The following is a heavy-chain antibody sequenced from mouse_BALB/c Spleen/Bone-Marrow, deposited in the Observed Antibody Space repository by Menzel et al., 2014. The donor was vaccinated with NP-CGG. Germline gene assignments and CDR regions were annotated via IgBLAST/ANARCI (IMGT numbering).Heavy chain of an antibody. J-gene: IGHJ3*01. Sequence: EVMLVESGGGLVKSGGSQKLSCAASGFSFNSYGMSWVRQTPEKRLEWVATISGGGSYTFYPDSVKGRFTISRDNAKNNLYLQLSSLRSEDTALYYCARHAYYDQTEVSFVYWGQGTLVTVSA. CDR2: ISGGGSYT. D-gene: IGHD2-4*01. CDR1: GFSFNSYG. CDR3: ARHAYYDQTEVSFVY. V-gene: IGHV5-9-2*01.